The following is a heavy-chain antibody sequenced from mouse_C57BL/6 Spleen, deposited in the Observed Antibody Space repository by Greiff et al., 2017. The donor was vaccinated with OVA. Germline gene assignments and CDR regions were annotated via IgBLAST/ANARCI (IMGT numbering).Heavy chain of an antibody. CDR2: IYPRDGST. CDR1: GYTFTDHT. J-gene: IGHJ4*01. D-gene: IGHD2-2*01. CDR3: AIWLRRAMDY. Sequence: QVQLQQSDAELVKPGASVKISCKVSGYTFTDHTIHWMKQRPEQGLEWIGYIYPRDGSTKYNEKFKGKATLTDAKSSSTSYMQLNSLTSEASAVYFCAIWLRRAMDYWGQGTSVTVSS. V-gene: IGHV1-78*01.